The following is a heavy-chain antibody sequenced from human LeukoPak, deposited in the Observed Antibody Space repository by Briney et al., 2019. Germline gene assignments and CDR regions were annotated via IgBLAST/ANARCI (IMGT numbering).Heavy chain of an antibody. J-gene: IGHJ6*03. CDR1: GYTFTSYD. Sequence: SVKVSCKASGYTFTSYDINWVRQATGQGLEWMGWMNPNSGNTGYAQKFQGRVTMTRNTSISTAYMELSSLRSGDTAVYYCARFMVRGVIITRYYYYYMDVWGKGTTVTVSS. CDR3: ARFMVRGVIITRYYYYYMDV. D-gene: IGHD3-10*01. CDR2: MNPNSGNT. V-gene: IGHV1-8*01.